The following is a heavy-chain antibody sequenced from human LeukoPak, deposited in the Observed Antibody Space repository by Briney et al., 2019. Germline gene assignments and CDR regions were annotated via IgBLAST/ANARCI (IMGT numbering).Heavy chain of an antibody. V-gene: IGHV1-46*01. D-gene: IGHD1-1*01. CDR3: MRGGYGGPRVAFDY. CDR1: GYTFTRYY. J-gene: IGHJ4*02. CDR2: ISPSGAST. Sequence: GASVKVSCKASGYTFTRYYMHWVRQAPGQGLEWMGIISPSGASTSYAQKFQGRVTMTRDTSTSTVYMELSSLRSEDTAVYYCMRGGYGGPRVAFDYWGQGTLVTVSS.